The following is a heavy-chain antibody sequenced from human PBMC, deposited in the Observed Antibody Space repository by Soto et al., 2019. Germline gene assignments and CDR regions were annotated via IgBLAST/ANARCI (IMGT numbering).Heavy chain of an antibody. CDR2: ILPMLDIT. CDR1: GGTFSTYT. Sequence: QVQLVQSGAEVKKPGSSVKVSCKASGGTFSTYTIIWVRQAPGQGLEWMGRILPMLDITNSAQRFQGRVTITPDKSTSTAYLELSSLRSEDTAVYYCPLGSWSAETFEIWGRGTIVTVSS. V-gene: IGHV1-69*02. D-gene: IGHD6-13*01. CDR3: PLGSWSAETFEI. J-gene: IGHJ3*02.